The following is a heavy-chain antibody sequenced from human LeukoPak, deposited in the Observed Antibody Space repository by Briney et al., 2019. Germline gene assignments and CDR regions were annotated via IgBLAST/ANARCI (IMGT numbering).Heavy chain of an antibody. J-gene: IGHJ3*02. V-gene: IGHV3-11*01. Sequence: GGSLRLSCAASGFTFSDYYMSWIRQAPGKGLEWVSYISSSGSTIYYADSVKGRFTISRDNAKNSLYLQMNSLRAEDTAVYYCARHVVVTLLGAFDIWGQGTMVTVSS. D-gene: IGHD2-21*02. CDR3: ARHVVVTLLGAFDI. CDR2: ISSSGSTI. CDR1: GFTFSDYY.